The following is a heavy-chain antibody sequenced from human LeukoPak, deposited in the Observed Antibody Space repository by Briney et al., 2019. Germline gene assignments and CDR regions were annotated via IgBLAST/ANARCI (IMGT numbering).Heavy chain of an antibody. D-gene: IGHD4-11*01. CDR1: GGSFSGYY. V-gene: IGHV4-34*01. J-gene: IGHJ5*02. CDR2: INHSGST. CDR3: ARGSSPLASMTTVFDP. Sequence: PSETLSLTCAVYGGSFSGYYWSWIRQPPGKGLEWIGEINHSGSTNYNPSLESRVTISVGTSKNQFSLKLSSVTAADTAVYYCARGSSPLASMTTVFDPWGQGTLVTVSS.